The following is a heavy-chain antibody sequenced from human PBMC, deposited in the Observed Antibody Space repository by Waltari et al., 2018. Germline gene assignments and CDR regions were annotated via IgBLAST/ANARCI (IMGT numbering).Heavy chain of an antibody. CDR3: ARNPGGTAMAYLDY. V-gene: IGHV4-59*01. CDR2: IYYSGST. J-gene: IGHJ4*02. Sequence: QVQLQESGPGLVKPSETLSLTCTVSGGSLSSYYWSWIRQPPGKGLEGIGSIYYSGSTNYNTALTSRVTLSVDTSKNQFSLKLSSVTAADTAVYYCARNPGGTAMAYLDYWGQGTLVTVSS. D-gene: IGHD5-18*01. CDR1: GGSLSSYY.